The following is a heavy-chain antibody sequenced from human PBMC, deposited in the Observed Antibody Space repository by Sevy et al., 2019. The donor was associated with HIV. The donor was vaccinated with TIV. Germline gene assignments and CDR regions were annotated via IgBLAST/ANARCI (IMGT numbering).Heavy chain of an antibody. CDR2: ISGSGGST. CDR1: GFTFSSYA. J-gene: IGHJ5*02. D-gene: IGHD1-26*01. CDR3: AKSSLAPWFDP. V-gene: IGHV3-23*01. Sequence: GGSLRLSCAASGFTFSSYAMSWVRQAPGKGLEWVSAISGSGGSTYYADSVKGRLTISRDNSKNTLYLQMNSLRDEDTAVYYCAKSSLAPWFDPWGQGTLVTVSS.